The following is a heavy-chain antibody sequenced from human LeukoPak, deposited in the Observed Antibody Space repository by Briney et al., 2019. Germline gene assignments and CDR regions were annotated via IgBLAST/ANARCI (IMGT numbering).Heavy chain of an antibody. CDR3: ARGYYDFWSGRRNFDY. D-gene: IGHD3-3*01. CDR1: GFSLSNARMG. V-gene: IGHV2-26*01. CDR2: IFSNDEK. J-gene: IGHJ4*02. Sequence: SGPTLVNPTETLTLTCTVSGFSLSNARMGVSWIHQPPGKALEWLAHIFSNDEKSYSTSLKSRLTISKDTSKSQVVLTMTNMDPVDTATYYCARGYYDFWSGRRNFDYWGQGTLVTVSS.